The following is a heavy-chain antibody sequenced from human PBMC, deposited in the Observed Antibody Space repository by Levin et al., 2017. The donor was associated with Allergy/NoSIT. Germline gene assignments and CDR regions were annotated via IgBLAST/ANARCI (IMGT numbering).Heavy chain of an antibody. V-gene: IGHV3-9*01. D-gene: IGHD3-22*01. CDR2: ISWNSGSI. Sequence: AGGSLRLSCAASGFIFEDYAMHWVRQVPGKGLEWVSGISWNSGSIGYADSVKGRFTISRDNAKNSLYLQMNSLRAGDTALYYCAKDRLTTLTTTGAFDFWGQGTMVTVSS. J-gene: IGHJ3*01. CDR1: GFIFEDYA. CDR3: AKDRLTTLTTTGAFDF.